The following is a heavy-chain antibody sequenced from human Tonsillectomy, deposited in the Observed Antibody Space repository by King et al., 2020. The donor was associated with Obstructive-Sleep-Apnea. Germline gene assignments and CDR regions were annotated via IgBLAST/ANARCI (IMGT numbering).Heavy chain of an antibody. V-gene: IGHV4-39*07. J-gene: IGHJ1*01. CDR3: ARGPRYCSGGNCPEYFQY. CDR2: IYYSGST. CDR1: GGSISSSSYY. Sequence: LQLQESGPGLVKPSETLSLTCTVSGGSISSSSYYWGWIRQPPGKGLEWIGSIYYSGSTYYNPSLKCRVTISVDTSKNQFSLKLCSVTAADTAVYYCARGPRYCSGGNCPEYFQYWGQGTLVTVSS. D-gene: IGHD2-15*01.